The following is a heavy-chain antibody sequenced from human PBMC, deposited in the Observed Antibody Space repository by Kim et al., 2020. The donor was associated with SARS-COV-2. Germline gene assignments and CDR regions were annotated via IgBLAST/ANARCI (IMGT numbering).Heavy chain of an antibody. V-gene: IGHV4-59*01. CDR2: IYYSGST. CDR1: GGSISSYY. Sequence: SETLSLTCTVSGGSISSYYWSWIRQPPGKGLEWIGYIYYSGSTNYNPSLKSRVTISVDTSKNQFSLKLSSVTAAETAVYYCARGSSSSWYSTGYYYYYGMDVWGQGTAVTVSS. D-gene: IGHD6-13*01. J-gene: IGHJ6*02. CDR3: ARGSSSSWYSTGYYYYYGMDV.